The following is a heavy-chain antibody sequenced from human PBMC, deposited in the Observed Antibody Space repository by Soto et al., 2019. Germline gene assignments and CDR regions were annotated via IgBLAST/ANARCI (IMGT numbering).Heavy chain of an antibody. CDR3: AKNETTRPWFNP. Sequence: QVQLQESGPGLVKPSQTLSLICTVSGDSIRNGFYYWSWIRQHPGKGLEWIGNIYYVGSTSYNPSLKSLVTISIDRSKNQFSLTLHSVTAADTAVYYCAKNETTRPWFNPWGQGTLVIVSS. J-gene: IGHJ5*02. CDR2: IYYVGST. V-gene: IGHV4-31*01. D-gene: IGHD1-1*01. CDR1: GDSIRNGFYY.